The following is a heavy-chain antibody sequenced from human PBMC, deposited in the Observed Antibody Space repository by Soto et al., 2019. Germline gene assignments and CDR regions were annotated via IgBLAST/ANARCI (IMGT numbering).Heavy chain of an antibody. CDR1: GYSFTSYW. Sequence: HGESLKISCKGSGYSFTSYWIGWVRQMPGKGLEWMGIIYPGDSDTRYSPSFQGQVTISADKSISTAYLQWSSLKASDTAMYYCARRVSRSSGWYGGPFDPWGQGTLVTVSS. CDR2: IYPGDSDT. CDR3: ARRVSRSSGWYGGPFDP. D-gene: IGHD6-19*01. J-gene: IGHJ5*02. V-gene: IGHV5-51*01.